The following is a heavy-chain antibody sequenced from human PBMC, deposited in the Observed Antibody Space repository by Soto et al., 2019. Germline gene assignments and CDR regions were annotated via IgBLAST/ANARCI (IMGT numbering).Heavy chain of an antibody. J-gene: IGHJ6*02. CDR1: GFTFSSYG. Sequence: GGSLRLSCAASGFTFSSYGMHWVRQAPGKGLEWVAVIWYDGSNKYYADSVKGRFTISRDNSKNTLYLQMNSLRAEDTAVYYCARVYYYDSSGYYYSTRGYYYYGMDVWGQGTTVTVSS. V-gene: IGHV3-33*01. CDR2: IWYDGSNK. D-gene: IGHD3-22*01. CDR3: ARVYYYDSSGYYYSTRGYYYYGMDV.